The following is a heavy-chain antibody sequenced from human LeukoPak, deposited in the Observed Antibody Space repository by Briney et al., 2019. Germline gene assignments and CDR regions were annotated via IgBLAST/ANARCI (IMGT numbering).Heavy chain of an antibody. J-gene: IGHJ5*02. CDR3: ARKGVVITNQNWFDP. V-gene: IGHV4-34*01. CDR2: INHSGST. Sequence: SETLSLTCTVYGGSFSGYYWSWIRQPPGKGLEWIGEINHSGSTNYNPSLKSRVTISVDTSKNQFSLKLSSVTAADTAVYYCARKGVVITNQNWFDPWGQGTLVTVSS. CDR1: GGSFSGYY. D-gene: IGHD3-3*01.